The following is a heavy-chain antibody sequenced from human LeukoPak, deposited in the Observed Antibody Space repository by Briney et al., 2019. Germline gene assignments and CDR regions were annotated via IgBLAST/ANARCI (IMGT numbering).Heavy chain of an antibody. D-gene: IGHD2-15*01. J-gene: IGHJ3*02. V-gene: IGHV1-18*04. CDR3: ARDQRYCSGGSCPAPDAFDI. CDR2: ISAYNGNT. CDR1: GYTFTSYG. Sequence: ASVKVSCKASGYTFTSYGISWVRQAPGQGLEWMGWISAYNGNTNYAQKLQGRVTMTTDTSTSTAYMELRSLRSDDTAVYYCARDQRYCSGGSCPAPDAFDIWGQGTMVTVSS.